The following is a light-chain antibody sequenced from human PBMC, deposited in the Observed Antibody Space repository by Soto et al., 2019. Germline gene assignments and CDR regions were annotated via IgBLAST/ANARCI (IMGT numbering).Light chain of an antibody. CDR3: QQYNSWPPLT. CDR1: QSVYTD. Sequence: EIVITQSPATLSLSPGERAALACRASQSVYTDVAWYQQKPGQSPRLLIYGASTRTSDIPARFSGSGSGTDFTLTISSLQSRDVAVYYCQQYNSWPPLTFGGGTKLEIK. V-gene: IGKV3-15*01. CDR2: GAS. J-gene: IGKJ4*01.